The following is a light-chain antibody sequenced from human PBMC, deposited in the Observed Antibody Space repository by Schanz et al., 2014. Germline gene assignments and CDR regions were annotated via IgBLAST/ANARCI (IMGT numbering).Light chain of an antibody. Sequence: QSVLTQPPSASGTPGQRVTISCSGSSSNIGNNSVHWYQHLPGTAPKLLIYGSNERPSGVPDRFSGSRSGTSASLAITGLQAEDEADYYCCSYAGKYTWVFGGGTKLTVL. CDR3: CSYAGKYTWV. J-gene: IGLJ3*02. V-gene: IGLV1-44*01. CDR2: GSN. CDR1: SSNIGNNS.